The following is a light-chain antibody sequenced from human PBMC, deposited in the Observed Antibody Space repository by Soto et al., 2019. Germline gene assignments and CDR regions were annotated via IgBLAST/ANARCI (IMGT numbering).Light chain of an antibody. V-gene: IGKV1-39*01. CDR1: QSISSY. CDR3: QQSYSTPLT. Sequence: DIQMTQSPSSLSASVGDRVTITCRASQSISSYLNWYQQKPGKAPKLLIYAASSLQSGVPSRFSGSGSGTDFTLTISSLHTEDLATDYCQQSYSTPLTFGGGTKVEIK. CDR2: AAS. J-gene: IGKJ4*01.